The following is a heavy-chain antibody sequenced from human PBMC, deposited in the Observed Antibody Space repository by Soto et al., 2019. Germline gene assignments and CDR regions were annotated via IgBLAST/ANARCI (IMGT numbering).Heavy chain of an antibody. CDR3: ARGWCAEFVSYSDW. CDR1: GYTFSNYG. CDR2: ISAYNGNT. J-gene: IGHJ4*02. V-gene: IGHV1-18*01. D-gene: IGHD3-10*01. Sequence: QVQLVQSGAEVKKPGASVKVSCKASGYTFSNYGVSWVRQAPGQGLEWMGWISAYNGNTNYAQNLQGRVTMTADISTSTAYLELRSLRADDPAGYYWARGWCAEFVSYSDWWGQGTVVTVSS.